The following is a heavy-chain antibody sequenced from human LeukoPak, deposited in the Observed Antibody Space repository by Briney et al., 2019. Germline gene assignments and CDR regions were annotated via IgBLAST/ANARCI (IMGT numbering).Heavy chain of an antibody. V-gene: IGHV3-7*01. Sequence: GGSLRLSCAASGFTFSSYAMSWVRQAPGKGLEWVANIKQHGSEEYYVDSVKGRFTISRDNAKNSLYLQMNNLRVEDTGVYYCARDPGISEAGTVGYFDYWGQGALVTVS. CDR3: ARDPGISEAGTVGYFDY. CDR1: GFTFSSYA. D-gene: IGHD6-13*01. J-gene: IGHJ4*02. CDR2: IKQHGSEE.